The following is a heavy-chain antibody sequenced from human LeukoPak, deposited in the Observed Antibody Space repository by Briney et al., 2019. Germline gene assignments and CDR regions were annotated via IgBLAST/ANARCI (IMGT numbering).Heavy chain of an antibody. CDR2: FDPEDGET. V-gene: IGHV1-24*01. CDR1: GYTLTELY. D-gene: IGHD2-2*02. CDR3: ATALPYCSSTSCYKGRLLYYYMDV. J-gene: IGHJ6*03. Sequence: GASVKVSCKVSGYTLTELYMHWVRQAPGKGLERMGGFDPEDGETIYAQKFQGRVTMTEDTSTDTAYMELSSLRSEDTAVYYCATALPYCSSTSCYKGRLLYYYMDVWGKGTTVTVSS.